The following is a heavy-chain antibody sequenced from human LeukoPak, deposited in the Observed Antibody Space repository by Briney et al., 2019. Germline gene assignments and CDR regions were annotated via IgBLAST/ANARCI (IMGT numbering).Heavy chain of an antibody. D-gene: IGHD3-22*01. CDR1: GYTFTSYA. V-gene: IGHV1-3*01. CDR2: INAGNGNT. CDR3: ATLQPTRLIVVVSYFDY. J-gene: IGHJ4*02. Sequence: ASVKVSCKASGYTFTSYAVHWVRQAPGQRLEWMGWINAGNGNTKYSQKFQGRVTMTEDTSTDTAYMELSSLRSEDTAVYYCATLQPTRLIVVVSYFDYWGQGTLVTVSS.